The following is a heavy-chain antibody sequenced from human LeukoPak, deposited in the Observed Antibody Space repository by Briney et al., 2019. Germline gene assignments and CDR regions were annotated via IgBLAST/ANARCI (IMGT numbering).Heavy chain of an antibody. J-gene: IGHJ4*02. Sequence: SETLSLTCTVSGGSISSGGYYWSWIRQPPGKGLEWIGYIYHSGSTYYDPSLKSRVTISVDRSKNQFSLKLSSVTAADTAVYYCARVGKFSGDGPSRGDYWGQGTLVTVSS. CDR2: IYHSGST. CDR3: ARVGKFSGDGPSRGDY. D-gene: IGHD3-10*01. CDR1: GGSISSGGYY. V-gene: IGHV4-30-2*01.